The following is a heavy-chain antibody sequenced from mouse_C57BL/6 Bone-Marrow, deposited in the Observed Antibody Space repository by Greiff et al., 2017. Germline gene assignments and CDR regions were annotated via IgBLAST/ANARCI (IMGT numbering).Heavy chain of an antibody. CDR3: ARSKNWDSWFAY. Sequence: QVQLQQSGAELVRPGTSVKVSCKASGYAFTNYLIEWVKQRPGQGLEWIGVINPCSGGTNYNEKFKGKATLTADKSSSPASMQLSSLTSEDSAVYFFARSKNWDSWFAYWGQGNRVTVSA. J-gene: IGHJ3*01. D-gene: IGHD4-1*01. CDR1: GYAFTNYL. V-gene: IGHV1-54*01. CDR2: INPCSGGT.